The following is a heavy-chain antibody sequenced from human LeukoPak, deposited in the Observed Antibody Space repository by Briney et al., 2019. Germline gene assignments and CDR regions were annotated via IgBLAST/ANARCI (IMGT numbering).Heavy chain of an antibody. Sequence: GGSLRLSCAASGFTFSSYAMSWVRQAPGKGLEWVSAISGSGGSTYYADSVKGRFTISRDNSKNSLYLQMNSLRAEDTAVYYCARDGSDDFWSGYRSFDYWGQGTLVTVSS. CDR1: GFTFSSYA. CDR2: ISGSGGST. J-gene: IGHJ4*02. D-gene: IGHD3-3*01. V-gene: IGHV3-23*01. CDR3: ARDGSDDFWSGYRSFDY.